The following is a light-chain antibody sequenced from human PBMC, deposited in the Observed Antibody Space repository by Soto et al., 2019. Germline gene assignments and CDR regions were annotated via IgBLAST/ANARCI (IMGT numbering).Light chain of an antibody. Sequence: EIVMTQSLATLSVSPGGRVTLSCRASQSVNNDLAWYQQKPGQAPRLLIYGASTRATGIPARFSGSGSGTEFTLTISSLQSEDFAVYYCQQYNKWPPLTFGGGTKVEI. J-gene: IGKJ4*01. CDR3: QQYNKWPPLT. V-gene: IGKV3-15*01. CDR2: GAS. CDR1: QSVNND.